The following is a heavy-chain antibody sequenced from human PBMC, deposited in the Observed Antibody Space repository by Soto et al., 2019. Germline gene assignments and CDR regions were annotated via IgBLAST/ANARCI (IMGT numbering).Heavy chain of an antibody. V-gene: IGHV5-10-1*01. D-gene: IGHD2-2*01. Sequence: GESLKISCKGSGYSFTSYWISWVRQMPGKGLEWMGRIDPSDSYTNYSPSFQGHVAISADESISTAYLQWSSLKASDTAMYYCARLGCSSTSCYAYYYYGMDVWGQGTTVTVS. CDR2: IDPSDSYT. CDR3: ARLGCSSTSCYAYYYYGMDV. J-gene: IGHJ6*02. CDR1: GYSFTSYW.